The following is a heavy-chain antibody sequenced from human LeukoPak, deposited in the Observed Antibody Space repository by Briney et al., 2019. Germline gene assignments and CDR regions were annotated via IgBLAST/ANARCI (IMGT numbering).Heavy chain of an antibody. D-gene: IGHD4-23*01. CDR1: CYSFTSYW. CDR2: IYPGDSAN. J-gene: IGHJ4*02. Sequence: PGESLNTSCKCSCYSFTSYWIGWVRQMRGKVLEWMGIIYPGDSANRSNPFFHGLVIISADNSISTAYLHWSSLKASDTAMYYCASSYGGNYFDYWGQGTLVTVSS. CDR3: ASSYGGNYFDY. V-gene: IGHV5-51*01.